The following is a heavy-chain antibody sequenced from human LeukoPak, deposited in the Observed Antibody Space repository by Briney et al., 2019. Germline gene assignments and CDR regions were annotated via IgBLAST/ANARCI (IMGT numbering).Heavy chain of an antibody. Sequence: ASVNVSCKACGYTFTSYRRSWVRQAPGRGLEWMGWISAYNGNTIYAQKLQGRVTMTTDTSTSTAYMELRSLRSDDTAVYYCAREEDGYNVIDYWGQGTLVTVSS. CDR3: AREEDGYNVIDY. J-gene: IGHJ4*02. CDR1: GYTFTSYR. V-gene: IGHV1-18*01. D-gene: IGHD5-24*01. CDR2: ISAYNGNT.